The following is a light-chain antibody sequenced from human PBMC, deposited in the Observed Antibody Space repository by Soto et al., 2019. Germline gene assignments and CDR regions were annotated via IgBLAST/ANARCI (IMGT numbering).Light chain of an antibody. V-gene: IGKV3-20*01. J-gene: IGKJ4*01. CDR3: HQHAESHLT. CDR1: QSIGNNY. CDR2: SAS. Sequence: EIVLAQSPDTLSLSPGERATLSCRASQSIGNNYLAWYQQKPGQAPRLLIHSASTRATGIPDRFSGSGSGTDFTLTISRLEPDDFAVYYCHQHAESHLTFGGGTSVEI.